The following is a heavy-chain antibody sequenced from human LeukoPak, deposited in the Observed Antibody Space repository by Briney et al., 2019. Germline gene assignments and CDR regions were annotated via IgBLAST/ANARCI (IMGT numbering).Heavy chain of an antibody. V-gene: IGHV5-51*01. Sequence: GESLKISCKGSGYTFTSYWIGWVRQLPGKGLEWMGIIYPGDSDTRYSPSFQGQVTISADKSISTAYLQWGSLKASDTAMYYCARAVSTNRWGDWEYWGQGTLVTVSS. CDR2: IYPGDSDT. J-gene: IGHJ4*02. CDR3: ARAVSTNRWGDWEY. D-gene: IGHD3-16*01. CDR1: GYTFTSYW.